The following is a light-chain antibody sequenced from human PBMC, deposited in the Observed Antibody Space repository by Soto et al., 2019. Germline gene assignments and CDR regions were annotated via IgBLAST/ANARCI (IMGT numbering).Light chain of an antibody. Sequence: QSVLTQPPSASWTPGQRVIISCSGSSSNIGSNIVNWYQQLPGTAPKLPIYSNNQRPSGVPDRFSGSKSGTSASLAISGLQSDDEADYYCAAWNDGLNAYVFGTGTKVTVL. CDR3: AAWNDGLNAYV. V-gene: IGLV1-44*01. CDR2: SNN. CDR1: SSNIGSNI. J-gene: IGLJ1*01.